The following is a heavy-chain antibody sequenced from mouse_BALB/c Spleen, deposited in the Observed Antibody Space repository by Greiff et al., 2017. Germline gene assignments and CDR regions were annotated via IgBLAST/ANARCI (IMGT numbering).Heavy chain of an antibody. CDR2: INSNGGST. CDR3: ARDRYDRGYYYAMDY. V-gene: IGHV5-6-3*01. J-gene: IGHJ4*01. CDR1: GFTFSSYG. Sequence: DVQLVESGGGLVQPGGSLKLSCAASGFTFSSYGMSWVRQTPDKRLELVATINSNGGSTYYPDSVKGRFTISRDNAKNTLYLQMSSLKSEDTAMYYCARDRYDRGYYYAMDYWGQGTSVTVSS. D-gene: IGHD2-12*01.